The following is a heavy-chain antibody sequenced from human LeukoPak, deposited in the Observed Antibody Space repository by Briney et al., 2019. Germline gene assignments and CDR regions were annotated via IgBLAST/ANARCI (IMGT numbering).Heavy chain of an antibody. CDR2: IYYSGST. CDR1: GGSISSYY. V-gene: IGHV4-59*01. Sequence: SETLSLTCTVSGGSISSYYWSWIRQPPGKGLEWIGYIYYSGSTDYNPSLKSRVTISVDTSKNQFSLKLSSVTAADTAVYYCASIAAAGTTVGDYWGQGTLVTVSS. J-gene: IGHJ4*02. CDR3: ASIAAAGTTVGDY. D-gene: IGHD6-13*01.